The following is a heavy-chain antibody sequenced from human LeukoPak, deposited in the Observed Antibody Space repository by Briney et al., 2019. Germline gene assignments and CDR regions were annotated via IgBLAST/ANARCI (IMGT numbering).Heavy chain of an antibody. Sequence: ASVKVSCKASGGTFSSYAISWVRQAPGQGLEWMGGIIPIFGTANYAQKFPGRVTFTTDESTSTAYMELSSLRAEDTAVYYCARDAQSITIFGVVIGEGFDIWGQGTMVTVSS. CDR2: IIPIFGTA. CDR3: ARDAQSITIFGVVIGEGFDI. V-gene: IGHV1-69*05. CDR1: GGTFSSYA. J-gene: IGHJ3*02. D-gene: IGHD3-3*01.